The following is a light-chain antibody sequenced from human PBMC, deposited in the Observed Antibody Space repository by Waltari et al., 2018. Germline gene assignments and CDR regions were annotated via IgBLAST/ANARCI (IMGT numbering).Light chain of an antibody. J-gene: IGKJ2*01. CDR3: QQFDTDVT. CDR2: KAS. Sequence: IQVIQSPSTLSASVGDTVTISCRVSHRINIWLAWYQQKPGKAPKLLIKKASTVEDGAPSRFSGSGSGTAFTLTIKSLQPDDFGTYFCQQFDTDVTFGQGTKVEI. V-gene: IGKV1-5*01. CDR1: HRINIW.